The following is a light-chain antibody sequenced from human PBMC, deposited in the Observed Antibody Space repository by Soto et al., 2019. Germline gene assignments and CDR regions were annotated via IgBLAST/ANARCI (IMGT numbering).Light chain of an antibody. CDR3: QQSYRIPQT. V-gene: IGKV1-39*01. CDR1: QSISSY. J-gene: IGKJ2*01. CDR2: AAS. Sequence: DIQMTQSPSSLSASVGDRVTITCRASQSISSYLNWYQQKPGKDPKLLIYAASGLQSGVPSRFSASGSGTDFTLSISSLQPEDFATYFCQQSYRIPQTFGQGTKLEIK.